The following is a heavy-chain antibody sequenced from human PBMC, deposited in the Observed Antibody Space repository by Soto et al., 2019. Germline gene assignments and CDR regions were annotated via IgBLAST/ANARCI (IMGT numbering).Heavy chain of an antibody. J-gene: IGHJ5*02. CDR1: GGTFSSYA. Sequence: SVKVSCKASGGTFSSYAISCVLQAPGQGLEWMGGIIPIFGTANYAQKFQGRVTITADESTSTAYMELSSLRSEDTAVYYCANQVRGFGGSWFDPWGQGTLVTVSS. D-gene: IGHD2-15*01. CDR2: IIPIFGTA. CDR3: ANQVRGFGGSWFDP. V-gene: IGHV1-69*13.